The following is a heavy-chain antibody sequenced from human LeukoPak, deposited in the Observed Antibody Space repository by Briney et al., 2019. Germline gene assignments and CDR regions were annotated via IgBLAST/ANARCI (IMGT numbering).Heavy chain of an antibody. D-gene: IGHD3-3*01. CDR1: GGSISSYY. Sequence: SDTLSLTCTVSGGSISSYYWSWIRQPAGKGLEYIGRTYTTGSANYNPSLKSRVSLSLDTSKNQFSLKLNSVTAADTAVYYCARYDFWSGPTFFDYWGQGTLVTVSS. CDR2: TYTTGSA. CDR3: ARYDFWSGPTFFDY. J-gene: IGHJ4*02. V-gene: IGHV4-4*07.